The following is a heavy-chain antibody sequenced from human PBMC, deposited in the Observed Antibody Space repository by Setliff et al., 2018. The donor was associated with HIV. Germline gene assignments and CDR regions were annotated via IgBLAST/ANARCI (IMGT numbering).Heavy chain of an antibody. V-gene: IGHV1-18*01. J-gene: IGHJ4*02. Sequence: AASVKVSCKASGGTFSNYGMSWVRQAPGQGLEYIGWIGTDSHNTNYAQKFKDRVTMTADTATSTAYMELRSLTSDDTAMYYCARVAWYYYDTSGYYQYYFDYWGQGTLVTVSS. D-gene: IGHD3-22*01. CDR1: GGTFSNYG. CDR3: ARVAWYYYDTSGYYQYYFDY. CDR2: IGTDSHNT.